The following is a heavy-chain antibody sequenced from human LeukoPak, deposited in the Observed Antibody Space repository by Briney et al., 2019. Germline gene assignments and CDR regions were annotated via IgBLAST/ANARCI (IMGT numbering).Heavy chain of an antibody. CDR3: ARTTYGSPCAFDL. CDR2: ISSSSTYL. J-gene: IGHJ5*02. V-gene: IGHV3-21*01. Sequence: GGSLRLSCAASGFTFSTYTIHWVRQPPGKGLEWVSSISSSSTYLYYADSVRGRFTISRDDAKGSLYLQMNSLRAEDTAVYHCARTTYGSPCAFDLWGQGTLVTVSS. CDR1: GFTFSTYT. D-gene: IGHD4-17*01.